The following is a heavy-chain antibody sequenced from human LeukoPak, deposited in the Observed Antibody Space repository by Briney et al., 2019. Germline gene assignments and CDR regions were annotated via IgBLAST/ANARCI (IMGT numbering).Heavy chain of an antibody. Sequence: PSETLSLTCAVYGGSFSGYYWSWIRQPPGKGLERIGEINHSGSTNHNPSLKSRVTISVDTSKNQFSLKLSSVTAADTAVYYCARELRFLEWFSDYMDVWGKGTTVTVSS. D-gene: IGHD3-3*01. J-gene: IGHJ6*03. CDR1: GGSFSGYY. CDR2: INHSGST. V-gene: IGHV4-34*01. CDR3: ARELRFLEWFSDYMDV.